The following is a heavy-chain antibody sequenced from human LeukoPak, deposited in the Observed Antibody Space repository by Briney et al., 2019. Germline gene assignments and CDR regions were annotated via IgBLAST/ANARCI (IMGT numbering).Heavy chain of an antibody. J-gene: IGHJ4*02. CDR3: ARDGVGEMATINFDY. D-gene: IGHD5-24*01. Sequence: ASVKVSCKASGYTFTSYYMHWVRQAPGQGLEWMGIINPSGGSTSYAQKFQGRVTMTRDTSTSTVYMELSSLRSEDTAMYYCARDGVGEMATINFDYWGQGTLVTVSS. V-gene: IGHV1-46*01. CDR2: INPSGGST. CDR1: GYTFTSYY.